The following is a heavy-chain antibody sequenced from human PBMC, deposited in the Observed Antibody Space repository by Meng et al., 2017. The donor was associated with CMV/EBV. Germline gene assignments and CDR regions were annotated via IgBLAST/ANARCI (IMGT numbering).Heavy chain of an antibody. CDR3: ARGQVQCSTINCHDYRFSGMDV. Sequence: ASVKVSCKASGCTFSYYDIIWVRQASGQGLEWVGWMNPNRGNTAYAQKFQGRVTMTRDTSTSIAYMELSSLRSGDTAVYYCARGQVQCSTINCHDYRFSGMDVWGQGTTVTVSS. D-gene: IGHD2/OR15-2a*01. CDR1: GCTFSYYD. J-gene: IGHJ6*02. V-gene: IGHV1-8*01. CDR2: MNPNRGNT.